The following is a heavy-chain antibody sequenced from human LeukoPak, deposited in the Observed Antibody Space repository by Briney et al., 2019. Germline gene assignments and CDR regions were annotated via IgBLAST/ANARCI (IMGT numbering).Heavy chain of an antibody. CDR1: GGSISSGGYY. CDR3: ARDGRLGYCSSTSCYRVFDY. Sequence: PSETLSLTCTVSGGSISSGGYYWSWIRQHPGKGLEWIGYIYYSGSTYYDPSLKSRVTISVDTSKNQFSPKLSSVTAADTAVYYCARDGRLGYCSSTSCYRVFDYWGQGTLVTVSS. CDR2: IYYSGST. D-gene: IGHD2-2*01. V-gene: IGHV4-31*03. J-gene: IGHJ4*02.